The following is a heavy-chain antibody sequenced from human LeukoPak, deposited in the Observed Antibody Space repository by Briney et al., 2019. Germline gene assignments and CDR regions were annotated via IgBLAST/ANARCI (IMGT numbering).Heavy chain of an antibody. D-gene: IGHD5-12*01. J-gene: IGHJ4*02. Sequence: TSETLSLTCTVSGGSLSSYYWSWIRQPPGKGLEWIGYIYSTGSANYNPSLKSRVTLSVDTAKNQFSLKLNSVTAADTAVYYCARMGGYSGYATHWGQETLVTVSS. CDR1: GGSLSSYY. V-gene: IGHV4-59*08. CDR3: ARMGGYSGYATH. CDR2: IYSTGSA.